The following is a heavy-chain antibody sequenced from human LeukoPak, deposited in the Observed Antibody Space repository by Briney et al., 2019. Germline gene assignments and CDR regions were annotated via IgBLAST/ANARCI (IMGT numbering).Heavy chain of an antibody. CDR3: VRHISANTGYFDS. J-gene: IGHJ4*02. Sequence: SETLSLTCTISDGSVSSGTYYWGWIRQSPGKGLEWIGSIHYSGSSYYNPSLKSRAAIFVDTSRDQVSMDLSYVTAADTALYYCVRHISANTGYFDSCGQGALVTVSS. CDR1: DGSVSSGTYY. CDR2: IHYSGSS. V-gene: IGHV4-39*01.